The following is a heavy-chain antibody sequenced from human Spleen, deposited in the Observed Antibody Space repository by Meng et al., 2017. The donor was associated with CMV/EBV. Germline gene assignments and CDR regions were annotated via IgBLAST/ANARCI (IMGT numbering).Heavy chain of an antibody. CDR1: GFTFSGSA. V-gene: IGHV3-73*01. CDR2: IRSKTNTYVT. CDR3: TRLGDADYYDNSGYYN. J-gene: IGHJ4*02. Sequence: GESLKISCAASGFTFSGSAMHWVRQASGKGLEWVGRIRSKTNTYVTAYAASLKGRLTISRDDSKNTAYLQMNSLKPEDTAVYYCTRLGDADYYDNSGYYNWGQGTLVTVSS. D-gene: IGHD3-22*01.